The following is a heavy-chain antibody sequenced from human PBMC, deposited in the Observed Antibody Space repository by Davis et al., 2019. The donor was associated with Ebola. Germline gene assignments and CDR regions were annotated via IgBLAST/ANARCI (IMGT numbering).Heavy chain of an antibody. D-gene: IGHD3-9*01. CDR1: GNSFTSHW. V-gene: IGHV5-51*01. CDR2: IYPGDSDT. Sequence: GESLKISCKDSGNSFTSHWIGWVRQMPGKGLEWMGIIYPGDSDTRYSPSFQGQVTISADKSISTAYLQWSSLKASDTALYYCASLRRSITGFDDGYDIWGQGTMVTVSS. CDR3: ASLRRSITGFDDGYDI. J-gene: IGHJ3*02.